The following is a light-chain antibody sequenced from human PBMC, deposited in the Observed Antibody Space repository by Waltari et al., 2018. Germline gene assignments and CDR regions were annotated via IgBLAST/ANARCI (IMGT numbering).Light chain of an antibody. V-gene: IGKV3-20*01. J-gene: IGKJ4*01. Sequence: EIVLTQSPGTLSLSPGERASLSCRASQSVSINYLAWYQQKPGQAPRLLIYGASGRATDIPDRFTASGSGTDFTLTISRLDPEDFAVYYCQHYGRSPRVAFGGGTKVEIK. CDR3: QHYGRSPRVA. CDR2: GAS. CDR1: QSVSINY.